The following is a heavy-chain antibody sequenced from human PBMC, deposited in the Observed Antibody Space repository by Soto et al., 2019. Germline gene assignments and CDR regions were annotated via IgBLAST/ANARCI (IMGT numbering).Heavy chain of an antibody. CDR3: ARGPPGLWELLS. J-gene: IGHJ3*01. D-gene: IGHD1-26*01. Sequence: EVQLVESGGGLVQPGGSLRLSCATSGFTFSSYDMHWVRQVAGKGLEWVSVINTAGDTYYPGSVKGRFTISRENAKNSLYLQMNSLRVGDTAVYYCARGPPGLWELLSWGQGTMVTVSS. CDR2: INTAGDT. V-gene: IGHV3-13*01. CDR1: GFTFSSYD.